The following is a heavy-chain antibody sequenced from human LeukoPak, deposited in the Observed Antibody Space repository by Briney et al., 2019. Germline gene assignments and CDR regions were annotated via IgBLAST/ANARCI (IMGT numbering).Heavy chain of an antibody. CDR3: AREAVAGRSFFDY. Sequence: GALRLSCAASGFTFSDHYMDWVRQAPGKGLEWVGRTRNKAKSYTTEYAASVKVRFTISRDDSKNSLYLQMNSLKTEDTAVYYCAREAVAGRSFFDYWGQGTLVTVSS. D-gene: IGHD6-19*01. CDR2: TRNKAKSYTT. V-gene: IGHV3-72*01. CDR1: GFTFSDHY. J-gene: IGHJ4*02.